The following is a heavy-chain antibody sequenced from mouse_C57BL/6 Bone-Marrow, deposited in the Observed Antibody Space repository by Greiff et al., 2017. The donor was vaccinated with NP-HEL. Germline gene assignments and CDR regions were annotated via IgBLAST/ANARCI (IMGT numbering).Heavy chain of an antibody. V-gene: IGHV7-3*01. CDR2: IRNKANGYTT. J-gene: IGHJ2*01. D-gene: IGHD1-1*01. CDR1: GFTFTDYY. Sequence: EVNVVESGGGLVQPGGSLSLSCAASGFTFTDYYMSWVRQPPGKALEWLGFIRNKANGYTTEYSASVKGRFTISRDNSQSILYLQMNALRAEDSATYYCARWTVAPDYWGQGTTLTVSS. CDR3: ARWTVAPDY.